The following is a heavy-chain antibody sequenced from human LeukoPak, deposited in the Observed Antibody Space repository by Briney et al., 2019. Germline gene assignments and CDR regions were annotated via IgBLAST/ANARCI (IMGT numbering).Heavy chain of an antibody. CDR2: IIPIFGTA. Sequence: SVKVSCKASGGTFSSYAISWVRQAPGQGLEWMGGIIPIFGTANYAQKFQGRVTITADESTSTAYMELSSLGSEDTAVYYCAWSGYPYYYMDVWGKGTTVTVSS. CDR3: AWSGYPYYYMDV. CDR1: GGTFSSYA. V-gene: IGHV1-69*13. D-gene: IGHD3-3*01. J-gene: IGHJ6*03.